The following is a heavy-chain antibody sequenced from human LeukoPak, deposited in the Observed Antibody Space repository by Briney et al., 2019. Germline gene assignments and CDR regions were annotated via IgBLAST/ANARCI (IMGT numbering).Heavy chain of an antibody. V-gene: IGHV4-59*01. CDR3: ARESRGYDILVQWAFDI. CDR2: IYYSGST. D-gene: IGHD3-9*01. J-gene: IGHJ3*02. CDR1: GGSISSYY. Sequence: KPSETLSLTCTVSGGSISSYYWSWIRQPPGKGLEWIGYIYYSGSTNYNPSLKSRVTISVDTSKNQFSLKLSSVTAADTAVYYCARESRGYDILVQWAFDIWGQGTMVTVSS.